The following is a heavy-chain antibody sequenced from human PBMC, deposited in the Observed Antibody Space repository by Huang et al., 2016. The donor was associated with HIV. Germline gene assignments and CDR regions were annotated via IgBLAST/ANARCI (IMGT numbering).Heavy chain of an antibody. CDR3: AREVVSATGYYYYGMDV. CDR2: INPKSGGT. Sequence: QVQLVQSGAEVKKPGASVKVSCKASGYTFTGYYMHWVRQAPGQGVEWMGWINPKSGGTNEAQKLQGRVTMTRDTSISTAYMELSRLRSDDTAVYYCAREVVSATGYYYYGMDVWGQGTTVTVSS. J-gene: IGHJ6*02. CDR1: GYTFTGYY. V-gene: IGHV1-2*02. D-gene: IGHD2-15*01.